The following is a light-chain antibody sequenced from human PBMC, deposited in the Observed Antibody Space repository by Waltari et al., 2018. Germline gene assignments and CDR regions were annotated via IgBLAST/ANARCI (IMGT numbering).Light chain of an antibody. V-gene: IGLV2-14*01. CDR1: TSDIGNHDY. J-gene: IGLJ2*01. CDR3: SSYTGGSTLLV. Sequence: QSALTQPASVSGSPGQSITISCTGTTSDIGNHDYVSWYQQHPGKAPKLLIYEGTNRPPVVFTRFSGSKSGSTASLTISGLQADDEAHYYCSSYTGGSTLLVFGGGTDLTIL. CDR2: EGT.